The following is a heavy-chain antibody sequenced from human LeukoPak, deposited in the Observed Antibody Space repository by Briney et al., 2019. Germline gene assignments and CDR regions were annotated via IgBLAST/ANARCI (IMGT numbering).Heavy chain of an antibody. V-gene: IGHV4-59*08. CDR2: IYYTGSS. CDR1: GGSISGNY. D-gene: IGHD5-18*01. J-gene: IGHJ4*02. Sequence: PSETLSLTCIVSGGSISGNYWSWIRQSPGKGLEWIGYIYYTGSSNYNPSLKSRPTISLGTSKSQFSLKLTSVTAADTAVYYCARRTGYSYGYGLDHWGQGTLVTVSS. CDR3: ARRTGYSYGYGLDH.